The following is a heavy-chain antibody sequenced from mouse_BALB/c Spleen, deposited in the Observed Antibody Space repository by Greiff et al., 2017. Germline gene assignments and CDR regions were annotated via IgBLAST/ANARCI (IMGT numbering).Heavy chain of an antibody. CDR3: ARQRDYDGLFAY. J-gene: IGHJ3*01. Sequence: EVKLVESGPGLVKPSQSLSLTCTVTGYSITSDYAWNWIRQFPGNKLEWMGYISYSGSTSYNPSLKSRISITRDTSKNQFFLQLNSVTTEDTATYYCARQRDYDGLFAYWGQGTLVTVSA. D-gene: IGHD2-4*01. CDR2: ISYSGST. CDR1: GYSITSDYA. V-gene: IGHV3-2*02.